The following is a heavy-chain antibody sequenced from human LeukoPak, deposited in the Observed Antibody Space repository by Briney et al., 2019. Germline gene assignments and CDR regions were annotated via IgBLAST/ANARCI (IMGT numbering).Heavy chain of an antibody. D-gene: IGHD3-3*01. V-gene: IGHV1-2*02. CDR2: INPNSGGT. J-gene: IGHJ4*02. CDR1: GYTFTGYY. CDR3: ARASELAARLYDFWSGSLDY. Sequence: GASVKVSCKASGYTFTGYYIHWVRQAPGQGLEWMGWINPNSGGTNYAQKFQGRVTMTRDTSISTAYMELSRLTSDDTAVYYCARASELAARLYDFWSGSLDYWGQGTLVTVSS.